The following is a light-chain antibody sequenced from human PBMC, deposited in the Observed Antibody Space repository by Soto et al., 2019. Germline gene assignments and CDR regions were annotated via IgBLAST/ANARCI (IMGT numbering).Light chain of an antibody. J-gene: IGLJ1*01. CDR3: SSYTSSSTLVV. V-gene: IGLV2-14*01. CDR2: DVS. Sequence: QSALTQPASVSGSPGQSITISCTGTSSDVGGYNYVSWYQQHPGKAPKLMIYDVSNRPSGFSNRFSGSKSGNTASLTISGLQAEDEVDYYCSSYTSSSTLVVFGTGTKLTVL. CDR1: SSDVGGYNY.